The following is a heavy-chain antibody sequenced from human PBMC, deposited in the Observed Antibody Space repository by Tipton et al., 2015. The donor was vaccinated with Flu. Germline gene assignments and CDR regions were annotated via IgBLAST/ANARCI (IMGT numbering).Heavy chain of an antibody. V-gene: IGHV3-21*01. J-gene: IGHJ4*02. D-gene: IGHD7-27*01. CDR2: ISSSSNYI. CDR1: GGSISSHY. CDR3: ARIPQNWGRYFDY. Sequence: LSLTCTVSGGSISSHYWSWIRQPPGKGLEWVSSISSSSNYIYYADSVKGRFTVSRDNAKNSLYLQMNSLSAEDTAVYYCARIPQNWGRYFDYWGQGTLVTVSS.